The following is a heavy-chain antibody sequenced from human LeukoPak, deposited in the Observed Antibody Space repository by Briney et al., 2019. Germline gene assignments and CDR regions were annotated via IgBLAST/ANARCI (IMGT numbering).Heavy chain of an antibody. D-gene: IGHD6-19*01. CDR1: GFTFDDYG. Sequence: PGGSLRLSCAASGFTFDDYGMSWVRQAPGKGLEWVSGINWNGGSTGYAGSVKGRFTISRDNAKNSLYLQMNSLRAEDTALYYCARERPVAGSMYYFDYWGQGTLVTVSS. V-gene: IGHV3-20*04. CDR3: ARERPVAGSMYYFDY. CDR2: INWNGGST. J-gene: IGHJ4*02.